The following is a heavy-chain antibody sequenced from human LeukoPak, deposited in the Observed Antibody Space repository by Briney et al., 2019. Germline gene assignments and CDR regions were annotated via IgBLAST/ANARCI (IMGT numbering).Heavy chain of an antibody. CDR1: GFTFSSYS. CDR3: AKALRYSYGHPYYYYGMDV. D-gene: IGHD5-18*01. V-gene: IGHV3-21*01. Sequence: GGSLRLSCAASGFTFSSYSMNWVRQAPGKGQEWVSSISSSSSYIYYADSVKGRFTISRDNAKNSLYLQMNSLRAEDTAVYYCAKALRYSYGHPYYYYGMDVWGQGTTVTVSS. J-gene: IGHJ6*02. CDR2: ISSSSSYI.